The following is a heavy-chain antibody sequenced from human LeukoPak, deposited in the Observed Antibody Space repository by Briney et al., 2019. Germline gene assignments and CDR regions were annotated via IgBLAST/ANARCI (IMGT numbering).Heavy chain of an antibody. Sequence: SETLSLTCTVSGGSISSYYWSWIRQPPGKGLEWIAYIYYTGSTNYNPSLKSRVTISIDTSKNQFSLKLSSVTAADTAVYYCARLLHSSMWYGGWFDPWGQGALVTVSS. CDR2: IYYTGST. CDR1: GGSISSYY. CDR3: ARLLHSSMWYGGWFDP. J-gene: IGHJ5*02. V-gene: IGHV4-59*08. D-gene: IGHD6-13*01.